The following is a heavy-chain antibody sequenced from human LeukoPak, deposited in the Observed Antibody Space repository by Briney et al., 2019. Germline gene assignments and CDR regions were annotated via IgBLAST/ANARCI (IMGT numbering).Heavy chain of an antibody. Sequence: PSETLSLTCTVSGGSTSSSPYYWGWIRQPPGKDLEWIGGIYYSGSTYYTPSLKSRVTISVDTSKNQFSLKLSSVTAADTAVYYCTRRSNSQPPNYWGQGTLVTVSS. CDR2: IYYSGST. J-gene: IGHJ4*02. CDR1: GGSTSSSPYY. V-gene: IGHV4-39*01. CDR3: TRRSNSQPPNY. D-gene: IGHD4-23*01.